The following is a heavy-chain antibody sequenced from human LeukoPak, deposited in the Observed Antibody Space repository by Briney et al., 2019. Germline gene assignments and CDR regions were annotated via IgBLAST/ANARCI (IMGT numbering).Heavy chain of an antibody. CDR1: GFTFSNAW. Sequence: GGSLRLSCAASGFTFSNAWMSWVRQAPGKGLEWVGRIKSKTDGGTTDYAAPVKGRFTISRDDSKNTLYVQMNSLKTEDTAVYYCTTGPYDYGSGTYYHWGQGALVTVSS. CDR2: IKSKTDGGTT. CDR3: TTGPYDYGSGTYYH. D-gene: IGHD3-10*01. V-gene: IGHV3-15*01. J-gene: IGHJ4*02.